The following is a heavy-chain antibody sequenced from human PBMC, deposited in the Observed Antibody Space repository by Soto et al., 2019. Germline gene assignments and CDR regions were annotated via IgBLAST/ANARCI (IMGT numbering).Heavy chain of an antibody. V-gene: IGHV3-21*01. CDR3: AWGGLEFYDILTGYYRFDDY. CDR2: ISSSSSYI. J-gene: IGHJ4*02. CDR1: GFTFSSYS. D-gene: IGHD3-9*01. Sequence: GGSLRLSCAASGFTFSSYSMNWVRQAPGKGLEWVSSISSSSSYIYYADSVKGRFTISRDNAKNSLYLQMNSLRAEDTAVYYCAWGGLEFYDILTGYYRFDDYWGQGTLVTVSS.